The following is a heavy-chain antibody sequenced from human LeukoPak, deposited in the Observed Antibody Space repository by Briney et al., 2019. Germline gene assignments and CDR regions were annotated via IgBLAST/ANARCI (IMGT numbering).Heavy chain of an antibody. CDR3: AKPRGGYNYYYGMDV. D-gene: IGHD2-15*01. CDR1: GFTFSSYA. J-gene: IGHJ6*02. Sequence: GGSLRLSCAASGFTFSSYAMSWVRQAPGKGLEXXXXISGSGGSTXYADSVXGRFTISRDNSKNTLYLQMNSLRAEDTAVYYCAKPRGGYNYYYGMDVWGQGTTVTVSS. V-gene: IGHV3-23*01. CDR2: ISGSGGST.